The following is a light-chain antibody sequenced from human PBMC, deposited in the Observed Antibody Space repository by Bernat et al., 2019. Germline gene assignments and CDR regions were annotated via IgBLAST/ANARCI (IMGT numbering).Light chain of an antibody. Sequence: QSVLTQPPSTSGTPGQRVTISFSGSRSNIGSDDVNWYQQLPGTAPKLLIYRTSRRPSGVSDRFSGSKSGTSASLAITGLRSEDEADYYCAAWDDSLVGYVFGTGTQVTVL. J-gene: IGLJ1*01. V-gene: IGLV1-44*01. CDR2: RTS. CDR3: AAWDDSLVGYV. CDR1: RSNIGSDD.